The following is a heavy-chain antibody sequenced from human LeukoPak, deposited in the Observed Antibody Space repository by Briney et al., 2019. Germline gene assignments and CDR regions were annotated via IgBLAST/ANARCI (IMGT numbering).Heavy chain of an antibody. J-gene: IGHJ6*02. D-gene: IGHD3-3*01. V-gene: IGHV3-7*01. Sequence: GGSLRLSCAASGFTFSSYWMSWVRQAPGKGLEWVANIKQDGSEKYYVDSVKGRLTISRDNAKNSLYLQMNSLRAEDTAVYYCARDGSPDYDFWSGYYYYYGMDVWGQGTTVTVSS. CDR3: ARDGSPDYDFWSGYYYYYGMDV. CDR1: GFTFSSYW. CDR2: IKQDGSEK.